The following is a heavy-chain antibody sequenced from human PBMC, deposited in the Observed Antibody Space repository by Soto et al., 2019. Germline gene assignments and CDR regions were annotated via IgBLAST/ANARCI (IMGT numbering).Heavy chain of an antibody. D-gene: IGHD2-2*01. Sequence: ASVKVSCKASGYTFTGYYMHWVRQAPGQGLEWMGWINPNSGGTNYAQKFQGRVTMTRDTSISTAYMELSRLRSDDTAVYYCARDPHIVVVPAEDYWGQGTLVTVSS. V-gene: IGHV1-2*02. CDR2: INPNSGGT. J-gene: IGHJ4*02. CDR3: ARDPHIVVVPAEDY. CDR1: GYTFTGYY.